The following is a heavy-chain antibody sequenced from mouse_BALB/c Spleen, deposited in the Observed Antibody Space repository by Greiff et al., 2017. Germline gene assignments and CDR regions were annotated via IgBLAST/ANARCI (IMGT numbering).Heavy chain of an antibody. V-gene: IGHV1-39*01. CDR3: ARRGYYGSSYVNYAMDY. Sequence: VQLQQSGPELEKPGASVKISCKASGYSFTGYNMNWVKQSNGKSLEWIGNIDPYYGGTSYNQKFKGKATLTVDKSSSTAYMQLKSLTSEDSAVYYCARRGYYGSSYVNYAMDYWGQGTSVTVSS. CDR1: GYSFTGYN. CDR2: IDPYYGGT. D-gene: IGHD1-1*01. J-gene: IGHJ4*01.